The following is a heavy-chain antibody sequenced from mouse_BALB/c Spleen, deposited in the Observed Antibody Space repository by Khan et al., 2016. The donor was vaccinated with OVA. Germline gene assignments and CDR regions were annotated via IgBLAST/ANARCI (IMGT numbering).Heavy chain of an antibody. CDR2: INPRSGYT. CDR3: ARRTTGYAMDY. CDR1: GYTFTSNT. D-gene: IGHD2-14*01. V-gene: IGHV1-4*01. J-gene: IGHJ4*01. Sequence: QVQLQQSGAELARPGASVKMSCKASGYTFTSNTMHWVKQRPGQGLEWIGYINPRSGYTIYNQKFKDKATLTADISSSTAYMQLSSLRSDDSAVDYCARRTTGYAMDYWGQGTSVTVSS.